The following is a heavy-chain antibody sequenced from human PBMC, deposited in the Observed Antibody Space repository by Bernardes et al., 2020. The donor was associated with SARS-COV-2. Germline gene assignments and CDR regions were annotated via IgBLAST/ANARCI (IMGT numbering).Heavy chain of an antibody. CDR3: ARGASGVNMILVVIGFSYYFDY. J-gene: IGHJ4*02. Sequence: SETLSLTCAVYGGSFNDYSWTWIRQAPGKGLEWIGEVNHSGSTKYNPSLRSRVTISLDTSKNQFSLKLSSVTAADTAVYYCARGASGVNMILVVIGFSYYFDYWGQGTPVTVSS. CDR1: GGSFNDYS. CDR2: VNHSGST. V-gene: IGHV4-34*01. D-gene: IGHD3-22*01.